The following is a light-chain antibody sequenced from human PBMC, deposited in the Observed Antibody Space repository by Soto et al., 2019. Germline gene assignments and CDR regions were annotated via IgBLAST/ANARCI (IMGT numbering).Light chain of an antibody. J-gene: IGLJ2*01. Sequence: QAVVTQEPSLTVSPGGAVTLTCGFSIGDVTSGHYPYWFQQRPGQVPRTLIYDTYNKQSWTPARFSGSLLGGKAALTLSGAQPEDEGDYYCLLVCCGGRAFGGGTKLTVL. CDR1: IGDVTSGHY. V-gene: IGLV7-46*01. CDR2: DTY. CDR3: LLVCCGGRA.